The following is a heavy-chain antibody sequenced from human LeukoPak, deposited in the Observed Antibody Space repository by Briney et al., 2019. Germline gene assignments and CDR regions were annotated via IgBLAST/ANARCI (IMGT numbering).Heavy chain of an antibody. CDR3: ARIGGWSFDY. Sequence: GGSLRLSCAASGFTFSSYAMSWVRQAPGKGLEWVSAISGSGGSTYYADSVKGRFTISRDNAKNSLYLQMNSLRAEDTAVYYCARIGGWSFDYWGQGTLVTVSS. D-gene: IGHD6-19*01. CDR1: GFTFSSYA. V-gene: IGHV3-23*01. J-gene: IGHJ4*02. CDR2: ISGSGGST.